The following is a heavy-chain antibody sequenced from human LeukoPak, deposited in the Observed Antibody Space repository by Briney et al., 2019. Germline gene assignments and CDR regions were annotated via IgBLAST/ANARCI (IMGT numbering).Heavy chain of an antibody. J-gene: IGHJ5*02. CDR1: GFAFTDYA. V-gene: IGHV3-30-3*01. CDR2: LAFDANNE. Sequence: GGSLRLSCAGSGFAFTDYALHWVRQAPGKGLEWVAVLAFDANNEYFADSVKGRFTISRDNSKNTLYLQMNSLRAEDTAVYYCAKGVDLGYSSSWYKSDWFDPWGQGTLVTVSS. D-gene: IGHD6-13*01. CDR3: AKGVDLGYSSSWYKSDWFDP.